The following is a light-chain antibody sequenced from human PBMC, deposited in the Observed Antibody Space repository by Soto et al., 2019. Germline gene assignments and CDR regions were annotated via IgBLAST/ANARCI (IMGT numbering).Light chain of an antibody. CDR2: DVS. Sequence: EIVLTQSPGTLSLSPGERATLSCRSSHSVSSNYLAWYQQKPGQAPRLLIYDVSSRATGIPDRFSGSGSGTDFTRTISRLEPVDFAVYYCPQYGISPTFGQGTKVEIK. CDR1: HSVSSNY. CDR3: PQYGISPT. J-gene: IGKJ1*01. V-gene: IGKV3-20*01.